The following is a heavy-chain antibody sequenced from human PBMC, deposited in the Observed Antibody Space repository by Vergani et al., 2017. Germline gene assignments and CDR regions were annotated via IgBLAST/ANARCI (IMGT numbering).Heavy chain of an antibody. V-gene: IGHV4-39*01. CDR2: IYYSGST. CDR3: ARRPSNYYDSSGAFDI. J-gene: IGHJ3*02. Sequence: QLQLQESGPGLVKPSETLSLTCTVSGGSISSSSYYWGWIRQPPGKGLEWIGSIYYSGSTYYNPSLKSRVTISVDTSKNQFSLKLSSWTAADTAVYYCARRPSNYYDSSGAFDIWGQGTMVTVSS. D-gene: IGHD3-22*01. CDR1: GGSISSSSYY.